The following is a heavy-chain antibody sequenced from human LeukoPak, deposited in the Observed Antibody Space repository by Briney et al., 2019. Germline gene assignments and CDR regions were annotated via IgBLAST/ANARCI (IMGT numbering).Heavy chain of an antibody. CDR3: TRADIVVVPYYYYYMDV. V-gene: IGHV3-49*04. CDR2: IRSKAYGGTT. D-gene: IGHD2-2*01. Sequence: GGSLRLSCTASGFTFGDYAMSWVRQAPGKGLEWVGFIRSKAYGGTTEYAASVKGRFTISRDDSKSIAYLQMNSLKTEDTAVYYCTRADIVVVPYYYYYMDVWGKGTTVTVSS. CDR1: GFTFGDYA. J-gene: IGHJ6*03.